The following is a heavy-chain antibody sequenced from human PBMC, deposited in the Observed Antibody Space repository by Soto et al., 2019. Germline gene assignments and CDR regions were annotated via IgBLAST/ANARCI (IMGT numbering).Heavy chain of an antibody. CDR1: GFTFSSYA. J-gene: IGHJ4*02. CDR2: ISGSGGST. CDR3: AKNTAMAYYFDY. D-gene: IGHD5-18*01. Sequence: EVQLLESGGGLVQPGGSLRLSWEASGFTFSSYAMSWVRQAPGKGLEWVSAISGSGGSTYYADSVKGRFTISRDNSKNTLYLQMNSLRAEDTAVYYCAKNTAMAYYFDYWGQGTLVTVSS. V-gene: IGHV3-23*01.